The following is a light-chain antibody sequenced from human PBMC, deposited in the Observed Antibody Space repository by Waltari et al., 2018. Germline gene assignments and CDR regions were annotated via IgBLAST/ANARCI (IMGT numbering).Light chain of an antibody. CDR1: SSNVGGYNY. Sequence: QSALTQPASVSGSPGQSITISCTGTSSNVGGYNYVSWYQQHTVKAPNLLIYDVSNRPSGVSNRFSGSKSGTTASLTISGLQAEDEADYYCSSYTSSSTLVFGGGTKLTVL. V-gene: IGLV2-14*03. CDR3: SSYTSSSTLV. CDR2: DVS. J-gene: IGLJ2*01.